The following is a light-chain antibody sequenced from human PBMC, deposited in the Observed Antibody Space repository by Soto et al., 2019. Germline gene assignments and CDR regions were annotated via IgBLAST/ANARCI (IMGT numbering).Light chain of an antibody. Sequence: EVVLTQSPVTLSLSPGERASLSCRASQSLSSYLAWYQQIPGQPPRLLIYDSTNRAAGIPARFSGSRSGTDFTLTISSVEPEDFAVYYCQSYGSSRTFGHGTKVDIK. J-gene: IGKJ1*01. CDR3: QSYGSSRT. CDR1: QSLSSY. V-gene: IGKV3-11*01. CDR2: DST.